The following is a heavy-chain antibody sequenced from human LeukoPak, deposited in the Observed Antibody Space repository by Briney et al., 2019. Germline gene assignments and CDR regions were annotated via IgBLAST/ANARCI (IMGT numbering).Heavy chain of an antibody. J-gene: IGHJ4*02. CDR3: ARAHLLWFGELYLDFDY. V-gene: IGHV1-46*01. CDR1: GYTFTSYY. Sequence: ASVKVSCKASGYTFTSYYMHWVRQAPGQGLEWMGIINPSGGSTSYAQKFQGRVTMTRDTSTSTVYMELSSLRSEDTAVYYCARAHLLWFGELYLDFDYWSQGTLVTVSS. D-gene: IGHD3-10*01. CDR2: INPSGGST.